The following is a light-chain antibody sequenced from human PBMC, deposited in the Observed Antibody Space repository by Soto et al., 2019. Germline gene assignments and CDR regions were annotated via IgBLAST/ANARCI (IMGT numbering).Light chain of an antibody. Sequence: DIVVTQSPGALSLSPGDRATLSCRASQSVSSSFLAWYQQKPGQPPRLLIYSASSRATGITDRFSGSGSGTSFTLTISRLEPEDFAVYYCQQFSSSSYTFGQGTKLEIK. V-gene: IGKV3-20*01. CDR1: QSVSSSF. J-gene: IGKJ2*01. CDR3: QQFSSSSYT. CDR2: SAS.